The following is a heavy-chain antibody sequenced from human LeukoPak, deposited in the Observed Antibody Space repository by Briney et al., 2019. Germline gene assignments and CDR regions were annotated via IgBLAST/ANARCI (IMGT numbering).Heavy chain of an antibody. Sequence: GSLRLSCAASGFTFSSYAMSWVRQAPGKGLEWVSAISGSGGSTYYADSVKGRFTISRDNSKNTLYLQMNSLRAEDTAVYYCAREEGSGSYYNVMGYFDYWGQGTLVTVSS. D-gene: IGHD3-10*01. J-gene: IGHJ4*02. CDR1: GFTFSSYA. V-gene: IGHV3-23*01. CDR3: AREEGSGSYYNVMGYFDY. CDR2: ISGSGGST.